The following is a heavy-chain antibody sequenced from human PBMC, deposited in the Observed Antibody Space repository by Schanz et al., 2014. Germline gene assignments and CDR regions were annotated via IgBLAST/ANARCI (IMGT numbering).Heavy chain of an antibody. CDR3: AREEGYGYGPGAFDI. V-gene: IGHV3-30*02. CDR2: TRPDGSNK. J-gene: IGHJ3*02. CDR1: GFTFSSYG. Sequence: QVQLVESGGGVVQPGGSLRLSCAASGFTFSSYGMHWVRQAPGKGLEWVAFTRPDGSNKYYADSVKGRFTISRDNSKNTLSLQMNSLRAEDTAVYYCAREEGYGYGPGAFDIWGQGTMVTVSS. D-gene: IGHD5-18*01.